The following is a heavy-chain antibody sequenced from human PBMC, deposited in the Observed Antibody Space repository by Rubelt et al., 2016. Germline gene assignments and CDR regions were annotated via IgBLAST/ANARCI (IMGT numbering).Heavy chain of an antibody. CDR2: IDWDDDK. D-gene: IGHD1-1*01. J-gene: IGHJ4*02. CDR3: ARISRNGYYFDY. Sequence: QVTLRESGPALVKPTQTLTLTCTFSGFSLRTSGMCVSWIRQPPGKALEWLARIDWDDDKYYSTSLKTRLTISTDTSKNQVVLTMTNMDPVDTATYDCARISRNGYYFDYWGQGTLVTVSS. V-gene: IGHV2-70*15. CDR1: GFSLRTSGMC.